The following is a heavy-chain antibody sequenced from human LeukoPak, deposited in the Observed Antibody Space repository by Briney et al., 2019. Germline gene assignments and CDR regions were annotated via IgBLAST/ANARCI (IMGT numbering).Heavy chain of an antibody. CDR2: ISTYSADT. D-gene: IGHD5-12*01. CDR1: GCTFINYG. CDR3: ARDPNFLWLRPAAFYP. V-gene: IGHV1-18*01. Sequence: GAAVTVSFKGSGCTFINYGITWVRQAPGNGREGVGWISTYSADTSIAQNFQDIFTLTTDTSPKTTYMQLRSFRSDDTAWYYCARDPNFLWLRPAAFYPWGQGPLVIVSS. J-gene: IGHJ5*02.